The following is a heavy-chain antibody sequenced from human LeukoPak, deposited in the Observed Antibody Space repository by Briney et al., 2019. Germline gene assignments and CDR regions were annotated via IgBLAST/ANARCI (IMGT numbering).Heavy chain of an antibody. J-gene: IGHJ5*02. CDR3: ARRGYSSSWSNWFDP. D-gene: IGHD6-13*01. CDR1: GGSISSSSYY. V-gene: IGHV4-39*01. Sequence: SETLSLTCTVSGGSISSSSYYWGWIRRPPGKGLEWIGSIYYSGSTYYNPSLKSRVTISVDTSKNQFSLKLSSVTAADTAVYYCARRGYSSSWSNWFDPWGQGTLVTVSS. CDR2: IYYSGST.